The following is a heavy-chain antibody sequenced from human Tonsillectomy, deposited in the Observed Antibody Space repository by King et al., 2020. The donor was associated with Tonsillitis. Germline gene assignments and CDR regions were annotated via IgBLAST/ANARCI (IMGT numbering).Heavy chain of an antibody. J-gene: IGHJ6*02. CDR3: ARDRNTVVIPSLTLYYYYYGMDV. CDR2: INPTGGGT. V-gene: IGHV1-46*01. Sequence: VQLVESGAEVKKPGASVKVSCKASGYTFTSYYMHWVRQAPGQGLEWMGIINPTGGGTTYAQKFQGRVTMTRDMSTSTVYMELSSLRSEDTAVYYCARDRNTVVIPSLTLYYYYYGMDVWGQGTTVTVSS. CDR1: GYTFTSYY. D-gene: IGHD4-23*01.